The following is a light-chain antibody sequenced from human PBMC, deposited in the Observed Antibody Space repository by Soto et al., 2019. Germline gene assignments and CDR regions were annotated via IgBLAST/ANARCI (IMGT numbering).Light chain of an antibody. Sequence: IVSKLSPVPLSXXAGAXAILXCRASQSVSRYLVWYQQKPAQSARLLIYDASARPAGIPDRFIYSEYGTDLTLSLTRLEHEDSAVYYLQQHLGPHTFGQGTKLDFK. CDR1: QSVSRY. V-gene: IGKV3-11*01. CDR3: QQHLGPHT. J-gene: IGKJ2*01. CDR2: DAS.